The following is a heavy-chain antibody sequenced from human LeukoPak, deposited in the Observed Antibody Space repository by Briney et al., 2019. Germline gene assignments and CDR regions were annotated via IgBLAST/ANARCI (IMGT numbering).Heavy chain of an antibody. J-gene: IGHJ4*02. Sequence: SETLSLTCTVSGGSISRSSSYWGWIRQPPGKGLEWIGYIYYSGSTNYNPSLKSRVTISVDTSKNQFSLKLSSVTAADTAVYYCARGVDGWLIDYWGQGTLVTVSS. D-gene: IGHD5-12*01. CDR1: GGSISRSSSY. V-gene: IGHV4-61*05. CDR3: ARGVDGWLIDY. CDR2: IYYSGST.